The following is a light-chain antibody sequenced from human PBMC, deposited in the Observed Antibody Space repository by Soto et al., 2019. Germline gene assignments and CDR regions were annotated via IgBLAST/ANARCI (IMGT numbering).Light chain of an antibody. Sequence: DLQMTQSPSTLSASLGDRVTIXXRASQSISSWVAWYQQKPGKAPNLXIYEASSLERGVPSRFSGSGAGTEFTLTINSLQPDDFATYYCLQYNTYSATFGQGTKVDIK. CDR3: LQYNTYSAT. CDR1: QSISSW. V-gene: IGKV1-5*01. CDR2: EAS. J-gene: IGKJ1*01.